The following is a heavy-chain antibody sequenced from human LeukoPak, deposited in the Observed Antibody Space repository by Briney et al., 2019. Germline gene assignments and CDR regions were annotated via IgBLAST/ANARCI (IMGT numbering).Heavy chain of an antibody. J-gene: IGHJ3*02. V-gene: IGHV1-18*01. CDR2: ISAYNGNT. CDR3: ARDPGFEQDFDI. Sequence: ASVKVSCKASGYTFTSYGISWVRQAPGQGLEWMGWISAYNGNTNYAQKLQGRVTMTTDTSTSTAHMELRSLRSDDTAVYYCARDPGFEQDFDIWGQGTMVTVSS. D-gene: IGHD1/OR15-1a*01. CDR1: GYTFTSYG.